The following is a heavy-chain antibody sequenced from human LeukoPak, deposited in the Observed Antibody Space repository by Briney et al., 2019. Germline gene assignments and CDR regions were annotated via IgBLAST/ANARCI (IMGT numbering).Heavy chain of an antibody. CDR3: ARADYSGTYYSPFDS. Sequence: GGSLRLSCTGSGFTVFANFMGWVRQAPGKGLEWVSLIYSTGRTYYADSVKGRFTISGDTSKDTVSLQMNSLTVEDSAIYFSARADYSGTYYSPFDSWGQGTLVIVSS. J-gene: IGHJ4*02. D-gene: IGHD3-10*01. CDR2: IYSTGRT. V-gene: IGHV3-66*01. CDR1: GFTVFANF.